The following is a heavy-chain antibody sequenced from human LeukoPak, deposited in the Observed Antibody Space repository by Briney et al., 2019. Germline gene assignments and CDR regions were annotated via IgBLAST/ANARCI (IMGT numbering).Heavy chain of an antibody. V-gene: IGHV3-48*03. Sequence: GGSLRLSCAASGFTFSSYEMNWVRQAPGKGLEWVSYISSSGSTIYYADSVKGRFTISRDNAKNSLYLQMNTLRADDTAVYYCAKDHGSSDWYYFDYWGQGTLVTVSS. J-gene: IGHJ4*02. CDR2: ISSSGSTI. CDR3: AKDHGSSDWYYFDY. CDR1: GFTFSSYE. D-gene: IGHD6-13*01.